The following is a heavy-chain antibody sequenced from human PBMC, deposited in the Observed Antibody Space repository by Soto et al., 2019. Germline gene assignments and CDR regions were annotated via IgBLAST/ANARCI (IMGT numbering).Heavy chain of an antibody. D-gene: IGHD2-8*01. CDR3: AKDRDCTNGGCYTGLYGMDV. CDR1: GFTFSSYA. CDR2: ISGSGGST. V-gene: IGHV3-23*01. J-gene: IGHJ6*02. Sequence: EVQLLESGGGLVQPGGSLRLSCAASGFTFSSYAMSWVRQAPGKGLEWVAAISGSGGSTYYADSVKGRFTISRDNSKNTRYLQMHSLIAEDTAVYSCAKDRDCTNGGCYTGLYGMDVWGQGTTVTVSS.